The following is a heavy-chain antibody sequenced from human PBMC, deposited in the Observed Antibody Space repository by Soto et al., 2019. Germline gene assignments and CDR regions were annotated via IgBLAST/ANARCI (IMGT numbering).Heavy chain of an antibody. D-gene: IGHD3-16*01. CDR1: GGTFSSYA. V-gene: IGHV1-69*01. CDR3: GGGGLPGWYYFGMAV. Sequence: QVQLVQSGAEVKKPGSSVKVSCKASGGTFSSYAISWVRQAPGQGLEWMGGIIPIFGTANYAQKFQGRVTITADESTRTAYREPGSLRAEGPGLDLCGGGGLPGWYYFGMAVWGQGTTVNVSS. J-gene: IGHJ6*02. CDR2: IIPIFGTA.